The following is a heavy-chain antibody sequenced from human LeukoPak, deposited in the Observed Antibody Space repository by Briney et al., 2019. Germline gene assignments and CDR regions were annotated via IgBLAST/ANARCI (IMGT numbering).Heavy chain of an antibody. CDR1: GVSISSDY. Sequence: SETLSLTCTVSGVSISSDYWSWIRQPPGKGLEWIGYVHYSGSTSYNPSLKSRLTMSLDTSNDQFSLKLSSVTAADTAVYYCAGIYNTITFDVWGQGTMATVSS. CDR2: VHYSGST. V-gene: IGHV4-59*01. CDR3: AGIYNTITFDV. J-gene: IGHJ3*01. D-gene: IGHD1-14*01.